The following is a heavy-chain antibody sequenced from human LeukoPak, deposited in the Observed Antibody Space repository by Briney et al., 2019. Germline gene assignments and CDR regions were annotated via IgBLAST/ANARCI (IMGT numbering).Heavy chain of an antibody. CDR1: GFTFSSYA. D-gene: IGHD6-19*01. J-gene: IGHJ4*02. CDR2: ISGSGGNT. CDR3: AKDGGSGIAVAGTWFGY. Sequence: GGSLRLSCEVSGFTFSSYAMSWVRQAPGKGLEWVSAISGSGGNTYYADSVKGRFTISRDNSKNKLYLQMNSLRAKDTAIYYCAKDGGSGIAVAGTWFGYWGQGTLVTVPS. V-gene: IGHV3-23*01.